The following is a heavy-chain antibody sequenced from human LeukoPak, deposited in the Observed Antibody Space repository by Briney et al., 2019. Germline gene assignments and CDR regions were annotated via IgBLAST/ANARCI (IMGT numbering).Heavy chain of an antibody. CDR3: ARCTIFGVVYYYYYGMDV. J-gene: IGHJ6*02. CDR2: IIPIFGTA. CDR1: GGTFSSYA. D-gene: IGHD3-3*01. Sequence: SVKVSCKASGGTFSSYAISWARQAPGQGLEWMGGIIPIFGTANYAQKFQGRVTITADESTSTAYMELSSLRSEDTAVYYCARCTIFGVVYYYYYGMDVWGQGTTVTVSS. V-gene: IGHV1-69*01.